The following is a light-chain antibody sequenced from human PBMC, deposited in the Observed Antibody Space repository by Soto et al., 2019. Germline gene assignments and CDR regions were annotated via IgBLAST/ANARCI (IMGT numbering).Light chain of an antibody. CDR2: RTS. J-gene: IGKJ1*01. Sequence: EIVLTQSPGTLSLSPGERATLSCRASQSVSSSYLAWYQKKPGQAPRLLIYRTSNRATGIPDRFSGSGSGTDFTLTISRLEPEDFAVYWCQQYDSSPRTFGQGTKVEIK. CDR3: QQYDSSPRT. V-gene: IGKV3-20*01. CDR1: QSVSSSY.